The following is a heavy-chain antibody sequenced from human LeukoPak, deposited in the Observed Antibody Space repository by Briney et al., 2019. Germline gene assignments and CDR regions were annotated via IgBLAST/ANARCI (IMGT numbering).Heavy chain of an antibody. CDR2: ISYDGSNK. V-gene: IGHV3-30-3*01. J-gene: IGHJ4*02. CDR1: GFPFSSYA. CDR3: ARLDEAFDN. D-gene: IGHD5-24*01. Sequence: GSLRLSCAASGFPFSSYAMHWVRQAPGKGLEWVAVISYDGSNKYYADSVKGRFTISRDNSKNTLYLQMNTLRAEDTAIYYCARLDEAFDNWGQGILVTVSS.